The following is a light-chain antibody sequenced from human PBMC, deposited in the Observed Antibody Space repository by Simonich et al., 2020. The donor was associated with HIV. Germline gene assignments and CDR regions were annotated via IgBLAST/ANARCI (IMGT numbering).Light chain of an antibody. CDR1: QNIVSW. V-gene: IGKV1-5*03. J-gene: IGKJ1*01. CDR2: KAS. CDR3: QQYNSYSPT. Sequence: DIQMTQSPSTLSASVGDRVTLTCRASQNIVSWLAWYQQKPGKAPKLLIYKASTLQSGVPSTFSGSGSGTEFTLTISSLQPDDFATYYCQQYNSYSPTFGQGTKVEIK.